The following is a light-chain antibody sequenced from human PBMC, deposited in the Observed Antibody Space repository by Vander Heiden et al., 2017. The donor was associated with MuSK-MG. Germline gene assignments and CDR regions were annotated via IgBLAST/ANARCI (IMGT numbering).Light chain of an antibody. Sequence: DIQMTQSPSSLSASVGDRVTITCQASQDIRNYLNWYQQKPGKAPKLLIYDASTLETGVPSRFSGSGYGTDFTFTISSLQPEDIATYYCQQYDKFITFGGGTKVEIK. V-gene: IGKV1-33*01. J-gene: IGKJ4*01. CDR2: DAS. CDR1: QDIRNY. CDR3: QQYDKFIT.